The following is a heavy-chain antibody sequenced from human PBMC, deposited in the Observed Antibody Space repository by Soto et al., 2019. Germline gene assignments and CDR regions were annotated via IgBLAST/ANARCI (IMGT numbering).Heavy chain of an antibody. Sequence: PGGSLRLSCAASGFTVSSNYMSWVRQAPGKGLEWVSVIYSGGSTYYADSVKGRFTISRDNSKNTLYLQMNSLRAEDTAVYYCATDSSSPGGFYWGQGTLVTVSS. J-gene: IGHJ4*02. CDR1: GFTVSSNY. CDR3: ATDSSSPGGFY. D-gene: IGHD6-6*01. CDR2: IYSGGST. V-gene: IGHV3-53*01.